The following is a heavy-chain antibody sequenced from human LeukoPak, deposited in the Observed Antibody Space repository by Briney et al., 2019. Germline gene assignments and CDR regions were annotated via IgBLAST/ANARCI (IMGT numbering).Heavy chain of an antibody. D-gene: IGHD1-26*01. CDR1: GFTFSSYA. CDR3: ARREWELPQYNWFDP. V-gene: IGHV3-23*01. CDR2: ISSSGGGT. Sequence: GGSLRLSCAASGFTFSSYAMNWVRQAPGKGLEWVSGISSSGGGTYYADSVKGRFTISRDNSKTTLYLQMNSLRVEDTAIYYCARREWELPQYNWFDPWGQGTLVTVSS. J-gene: IGHJ5*02.